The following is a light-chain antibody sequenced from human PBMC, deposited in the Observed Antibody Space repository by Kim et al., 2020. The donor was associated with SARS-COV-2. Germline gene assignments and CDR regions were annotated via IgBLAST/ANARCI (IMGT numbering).Light chain of an antibody. J-gene: IGLJ2*01. V-gene: IGLV3-19*01. CDR1: SLRSYY. Sequence: SSELPQDPAGSVALGQTVRITCQGDSLRSYYATWYQQKPGQAPIVVIYGKNNRPSGIPDRFSGSNSGNTASLTITGTQAGDEADYYCNSRDSNDNVVFGGGTKLTVL. CDR2: GKN. CDR3: NSRDSNDNVV.